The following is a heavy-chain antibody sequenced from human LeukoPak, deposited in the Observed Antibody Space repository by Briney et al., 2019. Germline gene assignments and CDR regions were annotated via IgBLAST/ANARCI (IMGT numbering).Heavy chain of an antibody. Sequence: PGGSLRLSCAASGFTYSDSWMIWVGAAPGKGLEDVANMNQDRTAKGYVDSVKGRFTISRVNARNSLYLQMSSLRPEDTAVYYCATYTHWVAGDVWGQGTTVTVSS. V-gene: IGHV3-7*01. CDR3: ATYTHWVAGDV. CDR1: GFTYSDSW. J-gene: IGHJ6*02. D-gene: IGHD3-16*01. CDR2: MNQDRTAK.